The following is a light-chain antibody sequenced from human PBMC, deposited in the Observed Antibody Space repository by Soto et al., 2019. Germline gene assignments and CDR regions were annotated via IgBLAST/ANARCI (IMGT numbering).Light chain of an antibody. V-gene: IGKV1-27*01. CDR3: QKYNSAPRT. CDR1: QGIGNY. J-gene: IGKJ1*01. CDR2: AAS. Sequence: DIQMTQSPSSLSASVGDRVTITCRVSQGIGNYLAWYQQKPGKVPKLLIYAASTLQSGVPSRFSGSGSGTDFTLTISSLQPEDVATYYCQKYNSAPRTFGQGTKVDIK.